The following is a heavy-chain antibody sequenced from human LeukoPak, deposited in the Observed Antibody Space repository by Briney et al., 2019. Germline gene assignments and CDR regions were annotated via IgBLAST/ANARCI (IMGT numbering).Heavy chain of an antibody. J-gene: IGHJ4*02. V-gene: IGHV4-4*07. Sequence: PSETLSLTCTVSGGSISSYYWSWIRQPAGKGLEWLGRIYTSGSTNYNPSLKSRVTMSVDTSKNQFSLKLSSVTAADTAVYYCARVADSSGYCALDYWGQGTLVTVSS. D-gene: IGHD3-22*01. CDR1: GGSISSYY. CDR3: ARVADSSGYCALDY. CDR2: IYTSGST.